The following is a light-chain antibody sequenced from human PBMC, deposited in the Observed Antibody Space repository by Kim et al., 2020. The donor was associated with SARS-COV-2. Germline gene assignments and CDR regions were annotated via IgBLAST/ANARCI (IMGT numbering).Light chain of an antibody. J-gene: IGLJ3*02. V-gene: IGLV1-47*01. CDR3: AAWDDSLSGNWV. Sequence: QSVLTQPPSASGTPGQRVTISCSGSSSNIGSNYVYWYQQLPGTAPNLLIYRNNQRPSGVPDRFSGSKSGTSASLAISGLRSEDEADYYCAAWDDSLSGNWVFGGGTQLTVL. CDR1: SSNIGSNY. CDR2: RNN.